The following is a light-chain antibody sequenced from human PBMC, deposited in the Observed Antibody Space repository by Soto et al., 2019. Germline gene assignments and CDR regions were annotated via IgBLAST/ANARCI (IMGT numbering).Light chain of an antibody. CDR3: QQYGTSPWT. Sequence: EIVLTHSPATLSLSPGERATLSCRASQSVSSGYLAWYQQRPGQAPRLLIYGASTRATGIPDRFSGSGSGTDFTLTISRLEPEDFAVYYCQQYGTSPWTFGQGTKVDIK. CDR1: QSVSSGY. CDR2: GAS. J-gene: IGKJ1*01. V-gene: IGKV3-20*01.